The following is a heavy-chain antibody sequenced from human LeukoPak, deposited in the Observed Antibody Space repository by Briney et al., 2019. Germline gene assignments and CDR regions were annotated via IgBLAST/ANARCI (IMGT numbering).Heavy chain of an antibody. J-gene: IGHJ6*03. V-gene: IGHV3-30*04. CDR3: AKDAYYYGSGSSIGAYYMDV. CDR1: GFTFSSYA. D-gene: IGHD3-10*01. Sequence: QSGGSLRLSCAASGFTFSSYAMHWVREAPGRGLEWVAVISYDGSNKYYADSVKGRFTISRDNSKNTLYLQMNSLRAEDTAVYYCAKDAYYYGSGSSIGAYYMDVWGKGTTVTISS. CDR2: ISYDGSNK.